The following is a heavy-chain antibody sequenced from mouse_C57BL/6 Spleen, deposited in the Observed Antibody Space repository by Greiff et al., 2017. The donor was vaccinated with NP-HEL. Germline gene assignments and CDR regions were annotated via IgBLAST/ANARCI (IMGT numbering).Heavy chain of an antibody. CDR2: ISSGGSYT. CDR1: GFTFSSYG. Sequence: EVHLVESGGDLVKPGGSLKLSCAASGFTFSSYGMSWVRQTPDKRLEWVATISSGGSYTYYPDSVKGRFTISRDNAKNTLYLQMSSLKSEDTAMYYCARHPYYSNYEAWFAYWGQGTLVTVSA. J-gene: IGHJ3*01. D-gene: IGHD2-5*01. V-gene: IGHV5-6*01. CDR3: ARHPYYSNYEAWFAY.